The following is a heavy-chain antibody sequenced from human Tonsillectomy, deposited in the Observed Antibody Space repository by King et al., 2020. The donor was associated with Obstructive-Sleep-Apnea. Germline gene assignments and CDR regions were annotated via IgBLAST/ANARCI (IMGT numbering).Heavy chain of an antibody. CDR3: AKDKMEAGDFYYGMDV. CDR2: IIPIVGTA. V-gene: IGHV1-69*01. J-gene: IGHJ6*02. CDR1: GGTFSSNA. Sequence: QLVQSGAEVKKPGSSVKVSCKASGGTFSSNAIRWVRQAPGKGLELMGGIIPIVGTANYAQKFQGRVTITADESTTTAYMELSSLRSDDTAVYYCAKDKMEAGDFYYGMDVWGQGTTVTVSS. D-gene: IGHD6-19*01.